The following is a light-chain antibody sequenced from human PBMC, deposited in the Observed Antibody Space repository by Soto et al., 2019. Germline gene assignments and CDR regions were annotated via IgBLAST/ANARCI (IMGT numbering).Light chain of an antibody. J-gene: IGLJ2*01. Sequence: QSVLTQPHSASGTPGQRVTISCSGSSSNIGSNTVNWYQQLPGTAPKLLIYSNNQRPSGGPDRFSGSKSGTSASLAISGLQSEDEADYYCAAWDDSLNVVFGGGTKLTVL. V-gene: IGLV1-44*01. CDR2: SNN. CDR3: AAWDDSLNVV. CDR1: SSNIGSNT.